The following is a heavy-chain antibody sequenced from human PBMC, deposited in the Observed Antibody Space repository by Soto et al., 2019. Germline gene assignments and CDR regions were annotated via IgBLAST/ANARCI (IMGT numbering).Heavy chain of an antibody. D-gene: IGHD6-6*01. CDR1: GGTFTSYA. V-gene: IGHV1-69*01. J-gene: IGHJ5*02. Sequence: QVQLVQSGAEVKKPGSSVKVSCKASGGTFTSYAISWVRQAPGQGLEWMGGIFPIFGTANYAQKFQGRVTITADESTSTAYMELSSLRSEDTAVYYCASGGLSIAARRNWFDPWGQGTLVTVSS. CDR3: ASGGLSIAARRNWFDP. CDR2: IFPIFGTA.